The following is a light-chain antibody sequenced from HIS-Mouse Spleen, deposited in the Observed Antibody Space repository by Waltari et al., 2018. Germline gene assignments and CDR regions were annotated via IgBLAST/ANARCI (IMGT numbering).Light chain of an antibody. J-gene: IGLJ3*02. CDR1: STHARGYNY. V-gene: IGLV2-14*03. CDR3: SSYTSSSTWV. Sequence: QSPLTPPASVPASPAQSITLSCTATSTHARGYNYLSWYHQHPGKAPKLMIYDVSNRPSGVSNRFSGSKSGNTASLTISGLQAEDEADYYCSSYTSSSTWVFGGGTKLTVL. CDR2: DVS.